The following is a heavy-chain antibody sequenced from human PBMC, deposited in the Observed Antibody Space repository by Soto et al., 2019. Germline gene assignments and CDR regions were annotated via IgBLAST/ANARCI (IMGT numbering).Heavy chain of an antibody. Sequence: SETLSLTCAVYGGSFSGHYWSWIRQPPGKGLEWIGEINHSGSTNYNPSLKSRVTISVDTSKNQFSLKLSSVTAADTAVYYCARTRSGYCSCGSCYPLHYYYYGMDVWGQGTTVTVSS. V-gene: IGHV4-34*01. CDR3: ARTRSGYCSCGSCYPLHYYYYGMDV. CDR1: GGSFSGHY. CDR2: INHSGST. D-gene: IGHD2-15*01. J-gene: IGHJ6*02.